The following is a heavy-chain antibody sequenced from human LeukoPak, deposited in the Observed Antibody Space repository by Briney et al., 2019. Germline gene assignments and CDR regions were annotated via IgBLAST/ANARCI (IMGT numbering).Heavy chain of an antibody. CDR2: ISGSGGSA. CDR1: GFTFSSYA. V-gene: IGHV3-23*01. Sequence: GGSLRLSCAASGFTFSSYAMSWVRQAPGKGLEWVSAISGSGGSAYYADSVKGRFTISRDNSKNTLYLQMNSLRAEDTAVYYCAKDGRYSSGWFDYWGQGTLVTVSS. CDR3: AKDGRYSSGWFDY. J-gene: IGHJ4*02. D-gene: IGHD6-19*01.